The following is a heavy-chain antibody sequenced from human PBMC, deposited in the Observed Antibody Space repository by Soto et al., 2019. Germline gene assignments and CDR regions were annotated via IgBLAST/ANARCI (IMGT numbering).Heavy chain of an antibody. CDR2: ILPIFDTT. Sequence: ASVKVSCKASGGIFSSNAISWVRQAPGQGLEWMGGILPIFDTTHYAQKFQGRVTITADESTSTAYMELSSLKSEDTALYYCATGGRGYSSAPRFCFEYWGQGTLVTVS. V-gene: IGHV1-69*13. D-gene: IGHD5-18*01. CDR1: GGIFSSNA. CDR3: ATGGRGYSSAPRFCFEY. J-gene: IGHJ4*02.